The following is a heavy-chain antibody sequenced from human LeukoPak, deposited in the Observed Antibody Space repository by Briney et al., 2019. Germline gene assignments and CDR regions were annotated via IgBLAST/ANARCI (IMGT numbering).Heavy chain of an antibody. CDR3: ARDPSSGWYYYYYYYGMDV. CDR2: MNPNSGNT. Sequence: ASVKVSCKASGYTFTGYDINWVRQATGQGLEWMGWMNPNSGNTGYAQKFQGRVTMTRNTSISTAYMELSSLRSEDTAVYYCARDPSSGWYYYYYYYGMDVWGQGTTVTVSS. D-gene: IGHD6-19*01. CDR1: GYTFTGYD. V-gene: IGHV1-8*01. J-gene: IGHJ6*02.